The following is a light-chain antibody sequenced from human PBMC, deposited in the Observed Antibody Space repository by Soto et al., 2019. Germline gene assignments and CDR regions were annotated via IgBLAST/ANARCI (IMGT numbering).Light chain of an antibody. CDR2: GAS. CDR3: QQYGSSPIT. J-gene: IGKJ5*01. CDR1: QSVSSN. Sequence: EIVMAQSPATLAVSPGDRATLSCRASQSVSSNLAWYQQKPGQAPRLLIYGASTRATGIPARFSGTGSGTDFTLTVSSLQSEDFAVYYCQQYGSSPITFGQGTRLEIK. V-gene: IGKV3-15*01.